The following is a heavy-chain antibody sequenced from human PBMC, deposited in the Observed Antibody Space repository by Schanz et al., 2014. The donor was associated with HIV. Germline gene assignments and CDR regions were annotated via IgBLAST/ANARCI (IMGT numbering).Heavy chain of an antibody. CDR3: VRGVIYYDSGSYYNYFDY. V-gene: IGHV3-23*04. D-gene: IGHD3-10*01. J-gene: IGHJ4*02. Sequence: EVQLVESGGVVVQPGGSLRISCAASGFTFNNYAMNWVRQTPGKGLEWVSAISGSGGGTYYADSVKGRFTISRDNSKNTLYLHMNSLRSEDTAVYYCVRGVIYYDSGSYYNYFDYWGQGTLVTVSS. CDR2: ISGSGGGT. CDR1: GFTFNNYA.